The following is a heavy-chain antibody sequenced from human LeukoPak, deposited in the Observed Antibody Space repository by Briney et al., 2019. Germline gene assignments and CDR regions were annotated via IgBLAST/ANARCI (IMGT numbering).Heavy chain of an antibody. V-gene: IGHV1-69*04. Sequence: GASVKVSCKASGGTFSSYAISWVRQAPGQGLEWMGRIIPILGIANYAQKFQGRVTITADKSTSTAYMELSSLRSEGTAVYYCARACCSSTSCYTRKGPRGMDVWGQGTTVTVSS. CDR3: ARACCSSTSCYTRKGPRGMDV. CDR1: GGTFSSYA. J-gene: IGHJ6*02. CDR2: IIPILGIA. D-gene: IGHD2-2*02.